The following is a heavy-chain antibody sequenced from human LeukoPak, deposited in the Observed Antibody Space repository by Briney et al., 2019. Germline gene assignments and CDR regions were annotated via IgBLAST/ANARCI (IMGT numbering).Heavy chain of an antibody. V-gene: IGHV1-18*01. CDR2: ISAYNSNT. Sequence: GASVKVSCTASGYTFTSYGISWVRQAPGQGLEWMGWISAYNSNTNYAQKLQGRVTMTTDTSTSTAYMELRSLRSDDTAVYYCARVRWGYYYYGMDVWGQGTTVTVSS. CDR3: ARVRWGYYYYGMDV. CDR1: GYTFTSYG. J-gene: IGHJ6*02. D-gene: IGHD4-23*01.